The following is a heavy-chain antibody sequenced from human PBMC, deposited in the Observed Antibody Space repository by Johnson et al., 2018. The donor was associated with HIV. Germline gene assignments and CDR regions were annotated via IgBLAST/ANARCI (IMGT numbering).Heavy chain of an antibody. CDR2: IRYDGSNK. CDR1: GFTFSSYG. D-gene: IGHD1-26*01. Sequence: QVQLVESGGGVVQPGGSLRLSCAASGFTFSSYGMHWVRQAPGKGLEWVAFIRYDGSNKYYADSVKGRFTISRDNSKNTLYLQMNSLSAEDTAVYYCAKDQVGATWAFDIWGQGTMVTVSS. CDR3: AKDQVGATWAFDI. V-gene: IGHV3-30*02. J-gene: IGHJ3*02.